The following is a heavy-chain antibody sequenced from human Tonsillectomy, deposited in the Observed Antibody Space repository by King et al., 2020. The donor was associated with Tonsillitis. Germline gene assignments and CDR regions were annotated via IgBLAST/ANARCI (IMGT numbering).Heavy chain of an antibody. CDR2: ISFDGSNK. D-gene: IGHD3-16*01. J-gene: IGHJ6*02. V-gene: IGHV3-30-3*01. CDR1: GFTFRSYA. Sequence: HVQLVESGGGVVQPGRSLRLSCAASGFTFRSYAMHWVRQAPGKGLEWVAVISFDGSNKYYADSVKGRFTISRDNSKNTLSLQMNSLRAEDTAVYYCARDLKNQYYDYVWGNSKGAYYYYYGMDVWGQGTTVTVSS. CDR3: ARDLKNQYYDYVWGNSKGAYYYYYGMDV.